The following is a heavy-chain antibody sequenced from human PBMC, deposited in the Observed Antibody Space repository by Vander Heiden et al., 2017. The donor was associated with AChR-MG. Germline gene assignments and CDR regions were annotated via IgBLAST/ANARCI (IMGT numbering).Heavy chain of an antibody. D-gene: IGHD6-13*01. CDR1: GFTFDDYA. J-gene: IGHJ4*02. CDR2: ISWNSGSI. Sequence: EVQLVESGGGLVQPGRSLRLSCAASGFTFDDYAMHWVRQAPGKGLEWVSGISWNSGSIGYADSVKGRFTISRDNAKNSLYLQMNSLRAEDTALYYCAKDQRQLTVGEFDYWGQGTLVTVSS. CDR3: AKDQRQLTVGEFDY. V-gene: IGHV3-9*01.